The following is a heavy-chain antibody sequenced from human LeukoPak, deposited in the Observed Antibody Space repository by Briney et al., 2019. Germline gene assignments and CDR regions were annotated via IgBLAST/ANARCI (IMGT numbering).Heavy chain of an antibody. V-gene: IGHV3-23*01. D-gene: IGHD2-2*01. CDR1: GFTFSSYP. CDR3: ATRPLMPPRFDN. CDR2: ITGGGAGA. J-gene: IGHJ4*02. Sequence: GGSLRLSCAASGFTFSSYPMSWVRQAPGKGLQWVSAITGGGAGAYYADSVKGRFTISRDNSKSTLFLQMDSLRAEDTAIYYCATRPLMPPRFDNWGQGTLVTVSS.